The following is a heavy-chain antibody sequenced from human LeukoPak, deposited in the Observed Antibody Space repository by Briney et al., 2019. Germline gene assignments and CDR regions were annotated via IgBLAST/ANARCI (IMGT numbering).Heavy chain of an antibody. CDR2: IIPILDIA. Sequence: ASVKVSCKASVGTFSSYAISWVRQAPGQGLEWMGRIIPILDIANYAQKFQGRVTITADKSTSTAYMELSSLRSEDTAVYYCARDLITLTQIPAFDYWGQGTLVTVSS. V-gene: IGHV1-69*04. D-gene: IGHD2-8*01. J-gene: IGHJ4*02. CDR3: ARDLITLTQIPAFDY. CDR1: VGTFSSYA.